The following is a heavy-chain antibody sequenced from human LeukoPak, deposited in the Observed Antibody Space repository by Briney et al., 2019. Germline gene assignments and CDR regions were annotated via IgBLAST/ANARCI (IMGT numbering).Heavy chain of an antibody. CDR2: IYYSGST. CDR1: GGSISSYY. V-gene: IGHV4-59*01. D-gene: IGHD1-1*01. J-gene: IGHJ5*02. Sequence: SETLSLTCTVSGGSISSYYWSWIRQPPGKGLEWIGYIYYSGSTNYNPSLKSRVTISVDTSKNQFSLKLSSVTAADTAVYYCARASSPYNWNDGGWLDPWGQGTLVTVSP. CDR3: ARASSPYNWNDGGWLDP.